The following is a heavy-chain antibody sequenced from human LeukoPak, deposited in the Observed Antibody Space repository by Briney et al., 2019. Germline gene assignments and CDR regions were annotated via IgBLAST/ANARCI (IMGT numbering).Heavy chain of an antibody. D-gene: IGHD6-19*01. CDR2: IYYSGST. J-gene: IGHJ4*02. Sequence: TSETLSLTCTVSGGSISSYYWSWIRQPPGKGLEWIGYIYYSGSTNYNPSLKSRVTISVDTSKNQFSLKLSSVTAADTAVYYCARTISSGWVDYWGQGTLVTVSS. CDR1: GGSISSYY. V-gene: IGHV4-59*01. CDR3: ARTISSGWVDY.